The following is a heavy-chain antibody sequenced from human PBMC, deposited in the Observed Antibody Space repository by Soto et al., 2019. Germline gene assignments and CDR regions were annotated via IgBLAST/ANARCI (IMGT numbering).Heavy chain of an antibody. J-gene: IGHJ5*02. D-gene: IGHD3-9*01. CDR2: IYYSGST. CDR3: ARDAGRVQYFDGGYWLDP. Sequence: ETLSLTCTVSGGSVSSGSYYWSWIRQPPGKGLGWIGYIYYSGSTNYNPSLKSRVTISVDTSKNQFSLKLSSVTAADTAVYYWARDAGRVQYFDGGYWLDPWGQGTLVTVSS. V-gene: IGHV4-61*01. CDR1: GGSVSSGSYY.